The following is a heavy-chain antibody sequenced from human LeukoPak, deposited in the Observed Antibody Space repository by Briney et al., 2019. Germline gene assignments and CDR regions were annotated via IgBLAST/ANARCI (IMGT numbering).Heavy chain of an antibody. CDR3: ARGGEDSIGDWGNWFDP. Sequence: AAVKVSFKASGYTFTVYYMNWVRQAPGQGGEWLGWINPNSGDTKYPQKFRGRVTMTRDTSINTAYMQLNRVTSDDTAVYYCARGGEDSIGDWGNWFDPWGQGTLVTVSS. CDR2: INPNSGDT. V-gene: IGHV1-2*02. J-gene: IGHJ5*02. CDR1: GYTFTVYY. D-gene: IGHD3-10*01.